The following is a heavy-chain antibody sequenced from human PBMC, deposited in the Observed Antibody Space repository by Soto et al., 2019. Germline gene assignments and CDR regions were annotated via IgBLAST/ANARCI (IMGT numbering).Heavy chain of an antibody. CDR2: IYYSGST. Sequence: SQTLSLTCTVSGGSISSYYWSWIRQPPGKGLEWIGYIYYSGSTNYNPSLKSRVTISVDTSKNQFSLKLSSVTAADTAVYYCARRPTPLYYYYMDVWGKGTTVTVSS. CDR3: ARRPTPLYYYYMDV. J-gene: IGHJ6*03. CDR1: GGSISSYY. V-gene: IGHV4-59*08.